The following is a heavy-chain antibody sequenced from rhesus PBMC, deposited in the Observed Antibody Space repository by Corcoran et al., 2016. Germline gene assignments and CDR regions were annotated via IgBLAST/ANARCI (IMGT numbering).Heavy chain of an antibody. J-gene: IGHJ4*01. V-gene: IGHV4-147*01. D-gene: IGHD6-25*01. CDR1: GRSISSNS. Sequence: QVQLQESGPGLVKPSVTLSLTCAVSGRSISSNSWSWIRQSPGKGREWIGYIYGGSGCTSYHPPHKSLINISTDTAKNQFSLKLSSGTAADTAVYYCARYVSGSWSHYFDYWGQGVLVTVSS. CDR2: IYGGSGCT. CDR3: ARYVSGSWSHYFDY.